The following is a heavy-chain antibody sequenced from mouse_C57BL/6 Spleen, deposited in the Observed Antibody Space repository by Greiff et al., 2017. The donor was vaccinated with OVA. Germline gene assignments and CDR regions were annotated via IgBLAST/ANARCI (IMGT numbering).Heavy chain of an antibody. CDR2: ISSGGSYT. CDR1: GFTFSSYG. Sequence: EVKLMESGGDLVKPGGSLKLSCAASGFTFSSYGMSWVRQTPDKRLEWVATISSGGSYTYYPDSVKGRFTISRDNAKNTLYLQMSSLKSEDTAMYYCARQVEGWYFDVWGTGTTVTVSS. CDR3: ARQVEGWYFDV. D-gene: IGHD1-1*01. V-gene: IGHV5-6*01. J-gene: IGHJ1*03.